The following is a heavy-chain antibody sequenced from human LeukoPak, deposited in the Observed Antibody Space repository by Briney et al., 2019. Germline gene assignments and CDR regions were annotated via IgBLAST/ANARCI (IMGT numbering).Heavy chain of an antibody. CDR1: GFTFSNYY. J-gene: IGHJ4*02. D-gene: IGHD3-22*01. CDR3: ATDFAGYTYDIHR. V-gene: IGHV3-21*01. CDR2: ISSSSSYI. Sequence: PGGSLRLSCTASGFTFSNYYGNWVRQTPGKGLEWVSSISSSSSYIYYADSVKGRFTISRDNAKNSLYLQMSSLRAEDTAVYYCATDFAGYTYDIHRWGQGTLVTVSS.